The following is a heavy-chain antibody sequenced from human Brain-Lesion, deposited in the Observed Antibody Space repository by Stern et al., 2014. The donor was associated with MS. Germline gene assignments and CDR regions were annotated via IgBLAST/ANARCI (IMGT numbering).Heavy chain of an antibody. D-gene: IGHD1-26*01. CDR2: FDPEDGET. J-gene: IGHJ4*02. CDR3: ATLSPGAGGNYYRHFDY. Sequence: QVQLVESGAEVKKPGASVKVSCKVSGYTLTDLSMHWVRQAPRKALEWMGGFDPEDGETIYAQKFQGRVTMTEDTSTDTAYMELSSLRSEDTAVYYCATLSPGAGGNYYRHFDYWGQGTLVTVSS. CDR1: GYTLTDLS. V-gene: IGHV1-24*01.